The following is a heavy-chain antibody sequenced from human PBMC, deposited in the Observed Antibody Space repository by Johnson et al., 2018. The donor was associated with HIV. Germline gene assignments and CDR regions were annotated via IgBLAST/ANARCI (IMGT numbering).Heavy chain of an antibody. J-gene: IGHJ3*02. V-gene: IGHV3-30*03. CDR3: ARAWRTCYTCDAFDI. Sequence: VQLVESGGGLIQPGGSLRLSCAASGFTFSNNDMTWVRQAPGKGLEWVAVISHDGKIKNYADSLKGRFTVSRENSKNTLYLQMNSLRAEDTAVYYCARAWRTCYTCDAFDIWGQGTMVTVSS. D-gene: IGHD2-15*01. CDR1: GFTFSNND. CDR2: ISHDGKIK.